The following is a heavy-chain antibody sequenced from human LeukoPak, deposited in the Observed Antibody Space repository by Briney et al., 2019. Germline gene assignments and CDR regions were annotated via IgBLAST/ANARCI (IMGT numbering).Heavy chain of an antibody. Sequence: GVSVKVSCKASGYTFTSYGISWVRQAPGQGLEWMGWISAYNGNTNYAQKLQGRVTMTTDTSTSTAYMELRSLRSDDTAVYYCARGVVVAATPDAFDIWGQGTMVTVSS. CDR1: GYTFTSYG. CDR3: ARGVVVAATPDAFDI. D-gene: IGHD2-15*01. J-gene: IGHJ3*02. V-gene: IGHV1-18*01. CDR2: ISAYNGNT.